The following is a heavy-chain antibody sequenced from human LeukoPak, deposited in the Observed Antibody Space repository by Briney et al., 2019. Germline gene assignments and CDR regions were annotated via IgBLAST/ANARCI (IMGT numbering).Heavy chain of an antibody. D-gene: IGHD6-13*01. CDR1: GYTFTGYY. CDR2: INPNSGGT. V-gene: IGHV1-2*02. CDR3: ARDPPRIAAAGTGGDY. J-gene: IGHJ4*02. Sequence: ASVKVSCKASGYTFTGYYMHWVRQAPGQGLEWMGWINPNSGGTNYAQKFQGRVTMTRDTSISTAYMELSRLRSDDTAVYYCARDPPRIAAAGTGGDYWGQGTLVTVSS.